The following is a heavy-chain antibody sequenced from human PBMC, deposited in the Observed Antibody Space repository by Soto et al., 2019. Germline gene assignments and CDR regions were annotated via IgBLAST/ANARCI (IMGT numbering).Heavy chain of an antibody. Sequence: ASVKVSCKTSGYTFNGYYIRWLRQSPGQGLEWMGWINPISGGTNYAQKFQGRVTMTRDTSIATVYMDLSRLKSDDTAVYYCARNYYDSSDRDYLDYWGQGTLVTVSS. J-gene: IGHJ4*02. CDR3: ARNYYDSSDRDYLDY. CDR2: INPISGGT. V-gene: IGHV1-2*02. CDR1: GYTFNGYY. D-gene: IGHD3-22*01.